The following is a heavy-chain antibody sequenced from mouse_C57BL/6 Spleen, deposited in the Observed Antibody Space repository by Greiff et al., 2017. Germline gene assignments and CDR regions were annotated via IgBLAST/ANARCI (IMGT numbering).Heavy chain of an antibody. V-gene: IGHV5-12*01. CDR1: GFTFSDYY. CDR2: ISNGGGST. Sequence: EVHLVESGGGLVQPGGSLKLSCAASGFTFSDYYMYWVRQTPEKRLEWVAYISNGGGSTYYPDTVKGRFTISRDNATNTLYLQMSRLKSEDTAMYYCARNDDSDFDYWGQGTTLTVSS. CDR3: ARNDDSDFDY. J-gene: IGHJ2*01. D-gene: IGHD2-12*01.